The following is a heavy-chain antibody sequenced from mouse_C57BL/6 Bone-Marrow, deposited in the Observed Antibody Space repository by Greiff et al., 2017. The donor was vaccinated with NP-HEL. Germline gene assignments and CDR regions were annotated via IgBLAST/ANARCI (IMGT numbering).Heavy chain of an antibody. V-gene: IGHV5-4*01. CDR2: ISDGGSST. Sequence: EVQGVESGGGLVKPGGSLKLSCAASGFTFSSYAMSWVRQTPEKRLEWVATISDGGSSTYYPANVTGRFTISRDKAKNNLYLQMSHLKSEDTAMYYCARGPGTWAMDYWGQGTSVTVSS. D-gene: IGHD4-1*01. CDR3: ARGPGTWAMDY. CDR1: GFTFSSYA. J-gene: IGHJ4*01.